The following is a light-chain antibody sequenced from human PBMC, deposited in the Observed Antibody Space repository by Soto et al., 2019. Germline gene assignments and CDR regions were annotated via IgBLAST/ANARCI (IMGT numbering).Light chain of an antibody. V-gene: IGLV2-8*01. CDR2: EVS. CDR3: SSYAGSNNV. J-gene: IGLJ1*01. CDR1: SSDVGGYNY. Sequence: QAALTQPPSETGSPGEAVAISYTGTSSDVGGYNYVSWYQQHPGKAPKLMIYEVSKRPSGVPDRFSGSKSGNTASLTVSGLQAEDEADYYCSSYAGSNNVFGTGTKVTVL.